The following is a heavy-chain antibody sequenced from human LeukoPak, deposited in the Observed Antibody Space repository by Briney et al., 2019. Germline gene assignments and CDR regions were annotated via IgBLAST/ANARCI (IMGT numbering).Heavy chain of an antibody. CDR2: INPNSGGT. J-gene: IGHJ4*02. Sequence: ASVKVSCKASGYTFTGYYMHWVRQAPGQGLEWTGWINPNSGGTNYAQKFQGRVTMTRDTSISTAHMELSRLRSDDTAVYYCARGPRSSSSPTSHPPEYWGQGTLVTVSS. CDR1: GYTFTGYY. CDR3: ARGPRSSSSPTSHPPEY. D-gene: IGHD6-6*01. V-gene: IGHV1-2*02.